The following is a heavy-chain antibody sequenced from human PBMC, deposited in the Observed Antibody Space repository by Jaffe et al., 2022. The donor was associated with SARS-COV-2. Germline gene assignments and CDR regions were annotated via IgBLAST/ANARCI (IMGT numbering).Heavy chain of an antibody. CDR1: GFSLDTSGVG. CDR2: IYWNDDY. Sequence: QITLKESGPTVVKPTQTLTLTCTFSGFSLDTSGVGVGWVRQPPGKALEWLALIYWNDDYHYTPSLKTRLTITKDSSKNHVVLTMTNMGPMDTATYFCAHTLGNAVTTNKPFDYWGQGTLVSVSS. D-gene: IGHD4-17*01. CDR3: AHTLGNAVTTNKPFDY. J-gene: IGHJ4*02. V-gene: IGHV2-5*01.